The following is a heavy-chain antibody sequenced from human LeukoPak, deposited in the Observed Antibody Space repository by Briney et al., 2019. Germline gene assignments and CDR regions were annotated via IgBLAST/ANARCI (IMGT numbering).Heavy chain of an antibody. CDR3: ARDGANTAMVPGP. D-gene: IGHD5-18*01. Sequence: SQTLSLTCTVSGGSISSGGYYWSWIRQHPGKGLEWVGYIYYSGSTYYNPSLKSRVTISVDTSKNQFSLELSSVTAAGTAVYYCARDGANTAMVPGPWGQGTLVTVSS. CDR1: GGSISSGGYY. CDR2: IYYSGST. J-gene: IGHJ4*02. V-gene: IGHV4-31*03.